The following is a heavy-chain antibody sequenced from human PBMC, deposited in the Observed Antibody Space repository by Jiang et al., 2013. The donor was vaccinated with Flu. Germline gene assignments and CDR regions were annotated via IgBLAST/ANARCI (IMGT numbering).Heavy chain of an antibody. Sequence: SGAEVKKPGASVKVSCKASGYTFTGYYIHWVRQAPGQGLEWMGWISPSSGATNYAQKFQGSVTMTRDPSITTAFMELNSLRSDDTAVYYCARVLNYYDSSGFLDYWGPEPWSPSRQ. J-gene: IGHJ4*01. CDR2: ISPSSGAT. CDR3: ARVLNYYDSSGFLDY. V-gene: IGHV1-2*02. D-gene: IGHD3-22*01. CDR1: GYTFTGYY.